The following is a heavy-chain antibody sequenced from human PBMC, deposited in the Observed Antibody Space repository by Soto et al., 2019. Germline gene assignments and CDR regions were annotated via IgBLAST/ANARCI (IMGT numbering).Heavy chain of an antibody. V-gene: IGHV4-61*01. CDR3: ARNYDSGGSFDY. D-gene: IGHD3-22*01. CDR1: GGSVSSGSYY. Sequence: PSETLSLTCTVSGGSVSSGSYYWSWIRQPPRKGLEWIGYIYYSGSTNYNPSLKSRGTISVGTSKNQFSLKLSSVTAADTAVYYCARNYDSGGSFDYWGQGTLVTVSS. J-gene: IGHJ4*02. CDR2: IYYSGST.